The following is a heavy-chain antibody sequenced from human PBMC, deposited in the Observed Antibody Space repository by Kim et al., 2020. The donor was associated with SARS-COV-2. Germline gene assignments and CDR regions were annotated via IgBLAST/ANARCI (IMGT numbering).Heavy chain of an antibody. J-gene: IGHJ4*02. CDR1: GFTFEDYA. Sequence: GGSLRLSCATSGFTFEDYAIHWVRQTPGKSLEWISLISGDGSDTCYAASVKGRFTVSRDHSRNSLFLQMNTLTAEDTALYFCAKESGDFGAPGGYLNYWGQGALVTVSS. CDR3: AKESGDFGAPGGYLNY. D-gene: IGHD4-17*01. CDR2: ISGDGSDT. V-gene: IGHV3-43*02.